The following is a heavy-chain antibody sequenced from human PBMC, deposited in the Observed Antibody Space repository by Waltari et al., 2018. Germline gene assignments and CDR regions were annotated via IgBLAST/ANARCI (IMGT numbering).Heavy chain of an antibody. CDR2: IGGRGIST. Sequence: EVQLLECGGGLVQPGGSLRLSCAASGFTFRSNIMSWVRQAPGKGLEWVSGIGGRGISTLYADSVKGRFTISRDNSKNTLYLQRNSLRAEDTAVYHCVRDESSIAGSRSDNWFDPWGQGTLVTVSS. CDR3: VRDESSIAGSRSDNWFDP. D-gene: IGHD3-10*01. V-gene: IGHV3-23*01. CDR1: GFTFRSNI. J-gene: IGHJ5*02.